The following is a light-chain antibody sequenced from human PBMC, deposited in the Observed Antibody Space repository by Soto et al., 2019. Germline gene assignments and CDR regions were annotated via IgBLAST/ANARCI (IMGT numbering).Light chain of an antibody. J-gene: IGKJ1*01. CDR2: GAS. CDR3: QQYGGSPLWT. V-gene: IGKV3-20*01. CDR1: QSISSSY. Sequence: EVVLTQSPGTLSLSPGERATLSCRASQSISSSYLAWYQQKPGQAPRLLFFGASSRATGIPDRFSGSGSGTDLTLTIGRLEHEDFAVYYCQQYGGSPLWTFGQGTKVEIK.